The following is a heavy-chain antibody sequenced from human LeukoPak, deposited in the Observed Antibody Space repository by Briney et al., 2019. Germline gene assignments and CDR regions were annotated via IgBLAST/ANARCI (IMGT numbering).Heavy chain of an antibody. CDR1: GYTFTSYY. CDR2: INPSGGST. CDR3: ARDRFDSSSSNYYYYYMDV. V-gene: IGHV1-46*01. J-gene: IGHJ6*03. Sequence: GASVKVSCKASGYTFTSYYMHWVRQAPGQGLEWMGLINPSGGSTSYAQKFQGRVTITTDESTSTAYMELSSLRSEDTAVYYCARDRFDSSSSNYYYYYMDVWGKGTTVTVSS. D-gene: IGHD6-6*01.